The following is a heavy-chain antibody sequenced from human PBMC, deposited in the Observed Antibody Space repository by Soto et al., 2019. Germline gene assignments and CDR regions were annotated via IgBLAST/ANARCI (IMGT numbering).Heavy chain of an antibody. CDR2: IVVGSGNT. CDR3: AKDQGNTVVGASRGFDP. V-gene: IGHV1-58*01. Sequence: SVKVSCKASGFTFTSSAVQWVRQARGQRLEWIGWIVVGSGNTNYAQKFQERVTITRDMSTSTAYMELSSLRSEDTALYYCAKDQGNTVVGASRGFDPWGQGTLVTVSS. D-gene: IGHD1-26*01. CDR1: GFTFTSSA. J-gene: IGHJ5*02.